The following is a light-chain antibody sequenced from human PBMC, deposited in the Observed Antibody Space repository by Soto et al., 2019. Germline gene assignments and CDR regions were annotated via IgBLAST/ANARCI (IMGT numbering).Light chain of an antibody. CDR2: EGS. J-gene: IGLJ3*02. CDR3: CSYAGSYSWV. Sequence: QSVLTQPASVSVSLGQSITISCTGTTSDVGTYDLVSWYQQHPGKSPKLMIYEGSKWPSGVSNRFSGSKSGNTASLTISGLQAEDESDYYCCSYAGSYSWVFGGGTKLTVL. CDR1: TSDVGTYDL. V-gene: IGLV2-23*01.